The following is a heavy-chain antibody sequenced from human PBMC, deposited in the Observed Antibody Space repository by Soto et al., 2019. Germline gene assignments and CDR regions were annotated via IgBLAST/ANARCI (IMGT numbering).Heavy chain of an antibody. CDR2: IYSGGST. D-gene: IGHD2-2*01. CDR1: GGFVNSDTHS. V-gene: IGHV4-61*01. Sequence: QVQLQESGPGLVKPSETLSLTCTVSGGFVNSDTHSWSWIRQTPGKRLEWIGFIYSGGSTKNPSLSSRFTMSVDASKNQFSLKLRAVIVADTAVYHCARFVRSCSATTCSTRADVWGQGITVTVSS. CDR3: ARFVRSCSATTCSTRADV. J-gene: IGHJ6*02.